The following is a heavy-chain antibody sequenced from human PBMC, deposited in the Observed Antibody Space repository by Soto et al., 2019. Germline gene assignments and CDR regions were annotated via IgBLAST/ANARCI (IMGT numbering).Heavy chain of an antibody. V-gene: IGHV4-34*01. Sequence: QVQLQQWGAGLLKPSETLSLTCAVYGGSFSGYYWSWIRQPPGKGLEWIGEINHSGSTNYNPSLKILVTISVDTSKNQFSLELSSVPAADTAVYYCARGRAAPSLYYFDYWGQGTLVTVSS. D-gene: IGHD6-13*01. J-gene: IGHJ4*02. CDR2: INHSGST. CDR3: ARGRAAPSLYYFDY. CDR1: GGSFSGYY.